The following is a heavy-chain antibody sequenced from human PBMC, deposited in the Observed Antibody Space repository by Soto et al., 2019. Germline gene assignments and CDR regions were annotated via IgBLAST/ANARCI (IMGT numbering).Heavy chain of an antibody. J-gene: IGHJ6*02. V-gene: IGHV1-18*01. Sequence: ASVKVSSKASGYTFTSYGISWVRRAPGQGLEWLGWISAYNGNTNYAQKLQGRFTMTTDTSTSTAYMELRSLRSDDTAVYYCARDRSLRFVEWSLVSDYYGIDDWGQGTTVTVSS. CDR2: ISAYNGNT. CDR1: GYTFTSYG. D-gene: IGHD3-3*01. CDR3: ARDRSLRFVEWSLVSDYYGIDD.